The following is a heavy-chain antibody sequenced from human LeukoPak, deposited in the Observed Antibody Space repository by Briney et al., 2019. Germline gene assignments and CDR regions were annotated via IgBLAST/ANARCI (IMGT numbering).Heavy chain of an antibody. Sequence: SVKVSCKASGGTFSSYAISWVRQAPGQGLEWMGRIIPILGIANYAQKFQGRVTITADKSTSTAYMELSSLRSEDTAVYYCARDYRGIAVAAKASAFDIWGQGTMVTVSS. CDR3: ARDYRGIAVAAKASAFDI. CDR2: IIPILGIA. D-gene: IGHD6-19*01. CDR1: GGTFSSYA. V-gene: IGHV1-69*04. J-gene: IGHJ3*02.